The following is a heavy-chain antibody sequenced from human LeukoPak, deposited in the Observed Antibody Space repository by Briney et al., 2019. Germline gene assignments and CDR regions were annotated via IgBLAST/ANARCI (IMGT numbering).Heavy chain of an antibody. J-gene: IGHJ6*02. CDR3: AKPPPAEAHFYYGMDV. Sequence: PGGSLRLSCAASGFTFSSYGMHWVRQAPGKGLEWVAVIWYDGSNKYYADSVKGRFTLSRDNSKNTFYLQMNSLGAEDTAVYYCAKPPPAEAHFYYGMDVWGQGTTVTVSS. V-gene: IGHV3-33*06. CDR2: IWYDGSNK. CDR1: GFTFSSYG.